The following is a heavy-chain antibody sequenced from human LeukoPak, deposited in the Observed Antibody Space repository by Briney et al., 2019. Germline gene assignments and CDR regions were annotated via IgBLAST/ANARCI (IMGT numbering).Heavy chain of an antibody. J-gene: IGHJ4*02. CDR1: GGSISSSSYY. V-gene: IGHV4-39*01. D-gene: IGHD3-22*01. CDR2: IYYSGST. Sequence: SETLSLTCIVSGGSISSSSYYWGWIRQPPGKGLEWIGSIYYSGSTYYNPSLKSRITISVDTSKNQFSLKLSSVTAADTAVYYCASADSSGYYRWGQGTLVTVSS. CDR3: ASADSSGYYR.